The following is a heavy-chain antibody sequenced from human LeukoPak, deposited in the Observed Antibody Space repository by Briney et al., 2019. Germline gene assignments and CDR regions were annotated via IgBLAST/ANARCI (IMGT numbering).Heavy chain of an antibody. V-gene: IGHV1-69*05. CDR3: AGYYYDSSGWRHAFDI. J-gene: IGHJ3*02. CDR1: GGTFSSYA. D-gene: IGHD3-22*01. CDR2: IIPIFGTA. Sequence: SVKVSCKASGGTFSSYAISWVRQAPGQGLEWMGGIIPIFGTANYAQKFQGRVTITTDESTSTAYMELSSLRSEDTAVYYCAGYYYDSSGWRHAFDIWSQGTMVTVSS.